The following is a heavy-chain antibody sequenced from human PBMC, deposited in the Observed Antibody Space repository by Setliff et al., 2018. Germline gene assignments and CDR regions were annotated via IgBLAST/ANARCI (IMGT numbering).Heavy chain of an antibody. CDR2: IYYSGST. CDR3: ARVLAAAGYYYYGMDV. CDR1: GGSISSSSYY. V-gene: IGHV4-39*07. D-gene: IGHD6-13*01. Sequence: SETLSLTCTVSGGSISSSSYYWGWIRQPPGKGLEWIGSIYYSGSTYYNPSLKSRVTISVDTSKNQFSLKLSSVTVADTAVYYCARVLAAAGYYYYGMDVWGQGTTVTVSS. J-gene: IGHJ6*02.